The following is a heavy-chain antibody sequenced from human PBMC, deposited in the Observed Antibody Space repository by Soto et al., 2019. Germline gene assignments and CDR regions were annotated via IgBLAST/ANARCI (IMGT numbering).Heavy chain of an antibody. CDR3: ARAGDDGDYLDY. J-gene: IGHJ4*02. CDR1: GGSISSGGYS. Sequence: SETLSLTCAVSGGSISSGGYSWSWLRQPPGKGLEWIGYIFHSGSTYYNPSLKSRVTISIDTSKNQFSLKLSSVTAADTAVYYCARAGDDGDYLDYWGQGTLVTVSS. CDR2: IFHSGST. D-gene: IGHD4-17*01. V-gene: IGHV4-30-2*01.